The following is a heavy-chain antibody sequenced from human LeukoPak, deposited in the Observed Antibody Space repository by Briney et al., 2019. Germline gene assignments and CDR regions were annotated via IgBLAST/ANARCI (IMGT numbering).Heavy chain of an antibody. D-gene: IGHD2-2*01. J-gene: IGHJ4*02. V-gene: IGHV4-30-2*01. CDR1: GGSISSGGYY. CDR2: IYHSGST. Sequence: SETLSLTCTVSGGSISSGGYYWSWIRQPPGKGLEWIGYIYHSGSTYYNPSLKSRVTISVDRSKNQFSLKLSSVTAADTAVYYCARVGKRYCSSTSCYPALDYWGQGTLVTVSS. CDR3: ARVGKRYCSSTSCYPALDY.